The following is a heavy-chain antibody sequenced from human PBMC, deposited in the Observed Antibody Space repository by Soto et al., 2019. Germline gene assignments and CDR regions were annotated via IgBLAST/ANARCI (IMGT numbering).Heavy chain of an antibody. J-gene: IGHJ6*02. D-gene: IGHD6-13*01. CDR3: TTDPAAAGPYYYYGMDV. CDR2: IKSKTDGGTT. Sequence: GGSLRLSCAASGFTFSNAWMSWVRQAPGKGLEWVGRIKSKTDGGTTDYAAPVKGRFTISRDDSKNTLYLQMNSLKTEDTAVYYCTTDPAAAGPYYYYGMDVWGQGTTVTVSS. CDR1: GFTFSNAW. V-gene: IGHV3-15*01.